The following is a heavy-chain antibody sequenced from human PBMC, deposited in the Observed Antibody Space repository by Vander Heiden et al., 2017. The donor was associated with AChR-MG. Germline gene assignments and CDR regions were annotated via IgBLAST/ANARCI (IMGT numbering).Heavy chain of an antibody. J-gene: IGHJ4*02. Sequence: QVQLQESGPGLVKPSETLSLTCTVSGVSLSSYYWSWIRQPPGKGLEWIGYIYYSGSTNYNPSLKSRVTISVDTSKNQFSLKLRSVTAADTAVYYCAGGDYDSSGYPIWGQGTLVTVSS. CDR2: IYYSGST. CDR3: AGGDYDSSGYPI. V-gene: IGHV4-59*08. CDR1: GVSLSSYY. D-gene: IGHD3-22*01.